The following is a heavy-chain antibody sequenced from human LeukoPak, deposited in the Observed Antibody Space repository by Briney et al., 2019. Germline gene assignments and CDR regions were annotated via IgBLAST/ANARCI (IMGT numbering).Heavy chain of an antibody. CDR3: ARVEYTGNGNLY. CDR1: GLTFINYW. CDR2: INRDGSGK. J-gene: IGHJ4*02. D-gene: IGHD2-8*02. Sequence: GGSLRLSCAGSGLTFINYWMTWIRQVPGKGLEWVANINRDGSGKFYLPSVRGRFTISKDDAEDSLYLQMDSPRPEDTAIYYCARVEYTGNGNLYWGQGTLVTVSS. V-gene: IGHV3-7*01.